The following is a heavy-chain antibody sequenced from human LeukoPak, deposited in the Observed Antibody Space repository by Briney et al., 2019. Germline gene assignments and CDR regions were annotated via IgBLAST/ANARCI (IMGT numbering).Heavy chain of an antibody. CDR2: ISSSSSYI. Sequence: GGSLRLSCAASGFTFSSYAMSWVRQAPGKGLEWVSSISSSSSYIYYADSVKGRFTISRDNAKNSLYLQMNSLRAEDTAVYYCARAAENYGGRFDSWGQGTLVTVSS. CDR3: ARAAENYGGRFDS. CDR1: GFTFSSYA. J-gene: IGHJ4*02. V-gene: IGHV3-21*01. D-gene: IGHD3-16*01.